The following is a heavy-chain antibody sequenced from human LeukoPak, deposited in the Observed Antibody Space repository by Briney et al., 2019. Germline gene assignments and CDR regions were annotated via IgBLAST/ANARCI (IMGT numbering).Heavy chain of an antibody. CDR2: INPSGGST. CDR1: GYTFTSYY. CDR3: ARDISSSLSGGMDV. V-gene: IGHV1-46*01. D-gene: IGHD6-13*01. J-gene: IGHJ6*02. Sequence: ASVKVSCKASGYTFTSYYMHWVRQAPGRGLEWMGMINPSGGSTSYAQKFQGRVTMTKDTSTSTVYMELSSLRSDDTAVYYCARDISSSLSGGMDVWGQGTTVTVSS.